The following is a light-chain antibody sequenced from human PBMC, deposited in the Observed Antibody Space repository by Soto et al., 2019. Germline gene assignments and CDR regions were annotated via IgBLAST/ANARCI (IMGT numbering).Light chain of an antibody. CDR2: DTS. Sequence: EIVLTQSPATLSLSPGERATLSCRSSQSVSNYLVWYQQKPGQSPRLLIYDTSNRATGIPARFSGSGSGTEFTLTIRSLETEDFEVYYCQQRTNWPLTFCGGTKLEIK. CDR3: QQRTNWPLT. V-gene: IGKV3-11*01. CDR1: QSVSNY. J-gene: IGKJ4*01.